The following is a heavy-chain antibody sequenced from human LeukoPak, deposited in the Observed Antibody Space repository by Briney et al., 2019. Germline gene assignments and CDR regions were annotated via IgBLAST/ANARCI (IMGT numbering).Heavy chain of an antibody. Sequence: GGSLRLSCAASGFTFSSYGMHCVRQAPGKGLEWVAFIRYDGSNKYYADSVKGRFTISRDNSKHTLYLQMNSLRAEDTAVYYCATDRSSGWYHSHEIDYWGQGTLVTVSS. J-gene: IGHJ4*02. CDR1: GFTFSSYG. D-gene: IGHD6-19*01. CDR3: ATDRSSGWYHSHEIDY. V-gene: IGHV3-30*02. CDR2: IRYDGSNK.